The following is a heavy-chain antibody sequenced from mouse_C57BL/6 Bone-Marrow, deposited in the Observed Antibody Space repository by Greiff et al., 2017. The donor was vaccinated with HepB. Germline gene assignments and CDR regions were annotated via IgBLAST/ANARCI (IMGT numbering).Heavy chain of an antibody. V-gene: IGHV1-18*01. Sequence: EVKLVESGPELVKPGASVKIPCKASGYTFTDYNMDWVKQSHGKSLEWIGDINPNNGGTIYNQKFKGKATLTVDKSSSTAYMELRSLTSEDTAVYYCARKETYYGSVYWYFDVWGTGTTVTVSS. D-gene: IGHD1-1*01. CDR2: INPNNGGT. J-gene: IGHJ1*03. CDR3: ARKETYYGSVYWYFDV. CDR1: GYTFTDYN.